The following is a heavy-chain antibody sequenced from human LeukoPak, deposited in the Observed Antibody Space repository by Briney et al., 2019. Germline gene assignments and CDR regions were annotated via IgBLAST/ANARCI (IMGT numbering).Heavy chain of an antibody. J-gene: IGHJ4*02. CDR1: GGSFSGYY. CDR2: INHSGST. V-gene: IGHV4-34*01. D-gene: IGHD4-11*01. Sequence: PSETLSLTCAVYGGSFSGYYWSWIRQPPGKGLEWIGEINHSGSTNYNPSLKSRVTISVDTSKNQFSLKLSSVTAADTAVYYCARVETHPSNYRPKYYFDYWGQGTLVTVSS. CDR3: ARVETHPSNYRPKYYFDY.